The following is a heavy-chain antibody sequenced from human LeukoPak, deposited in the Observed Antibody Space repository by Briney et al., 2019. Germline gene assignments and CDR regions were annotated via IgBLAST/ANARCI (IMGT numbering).Heavy chain of an antibody. CDR2: INHSGST. J-gene: IGHJ4*02. V-gene: IGHV4-34*01. D-gene: IGHD3-10*01. CDR1: GGSFSGYY. Sequence: SETLSLTCAVYGGSFSGYYWSWIRQPPRKGLEWIGEINHSGSTNYNPSLKSRVTISVDTSKNQFSLKLSSVTAADTAVYYCARLLIWFGESRFDYWGQGTLVTVSS. CDR3: ARLLIWFGESRFDY.